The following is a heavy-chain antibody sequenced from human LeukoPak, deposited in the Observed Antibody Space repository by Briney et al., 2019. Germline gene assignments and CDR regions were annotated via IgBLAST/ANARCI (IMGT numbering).Heavy chain of an antibody. Sequence: GGSLRLSCAASGFTFSSYEMNWVRPAPGKGLEWVSDITIIGSTIYYADSVKGRFTISRDNAKNSLYLQMTSLRAEDTPVYYCARVSGAGELLYYYYYYMDVWGKGTTVTISS. D-gene: IGHD3-10*01. J-gene: IGHJ6*03. CDR1: GFTFSSYE. CDR3: ARVSGAGELLYYYYYYMDV. V-gene: IGHV3-48*03. CDR2: ITIIGSTI.